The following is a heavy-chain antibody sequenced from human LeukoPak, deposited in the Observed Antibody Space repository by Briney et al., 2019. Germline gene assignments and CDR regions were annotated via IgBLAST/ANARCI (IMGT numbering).Heavy chain of an antibody. CDR2: IYSGGNT. Sequence: GESLRLSCYASGFAFSRSWMTWFRQAPGKGLEWVSIIYSGGNTYYSDSVKGRFTISRDNSKNTLYLQMNSLRADDAAIYYCARHREKDCWGQGTLVTVSS. CDR1: GFAFSRSW. V-gene: IGHV3-66*04. J-gene: IGHJ4*02. D-gene: IGHD5-24*01. CDR3: ARHREKDC.